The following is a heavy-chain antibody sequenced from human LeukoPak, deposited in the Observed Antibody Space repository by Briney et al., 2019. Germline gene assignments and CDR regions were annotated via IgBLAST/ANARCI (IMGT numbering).Heavy chain of an antibody. D-gene: IGHD3-22*01. Sequence: GGSLRLSCAASGFPFSSYAMGWVRQAPGRGLEWVSAITASSGGTYYADPVKGRFTISRDNSKNTLYLQINSLRAEDTAVYYCAKIRFYYDSSFDYWYFDLWGRGTLVTVSS. CDR1: GFPFSSYA. CDR3: AKIRFYYDSSFDYWYFDL. CDR2: ITASSGGT. V-gene: IGHV3-23*01. J-gene: IGHJ2*01.